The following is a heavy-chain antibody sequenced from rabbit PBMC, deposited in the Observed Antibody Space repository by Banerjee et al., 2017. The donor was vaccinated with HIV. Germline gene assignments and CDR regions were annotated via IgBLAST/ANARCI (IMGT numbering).Heavy chain of an antibody. D-gene: IGHD4-2*01. CDR2: IYGGSSGST. J-gene: IGHJ4*01. Sequence: QSLEESGGDLVKPGASLTLTCTASGFSFTSSYYMCWVRQAPGKGLEWIACIYGGSSGSTYYASWAKGRFTISKTSSTTVDLKMTSLTAADTATYFCARGSAGNLWGPGTLVTVS. CDR3: ARGSAGNL. CDR1: GFSFTSSYY. V-gene: IGHV1S40*01.